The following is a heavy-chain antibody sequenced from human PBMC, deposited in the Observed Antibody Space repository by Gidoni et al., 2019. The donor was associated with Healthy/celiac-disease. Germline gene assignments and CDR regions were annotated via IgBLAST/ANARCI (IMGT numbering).Heavy chain of an antibody. J-gene: IGHJ6*03. Sequence: EVQLLESGGGLVQPGGSLRLSCAASGFTFSSYAMSWVRQAPGKGLEWVSAISGSGGSTYYADSVKGRFTISRDNSKNTRYLQMNSLRAEDTAVYYCAKDGDFWSGPTYYYYMDVWGKGTTVTVSS. CDR1: GFTFSSYA. D-gene: IGHD3-3*01. V-gene: IGHV3-23*01. CDR2: ISGSGGST. CDR3: AKDGDFWSGPTYYYYMDV.